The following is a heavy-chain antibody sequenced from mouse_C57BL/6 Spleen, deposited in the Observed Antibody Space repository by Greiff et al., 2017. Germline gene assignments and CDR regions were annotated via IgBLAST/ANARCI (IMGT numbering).Heavy chain of an antibody. CDR3: TRFGTAQAVYAMDY. CDR1: GYTFTDYE. V-gene: IGHV1-15*01. Sequence: VHLVESGAELVRPGASVTLSCKASGYTFTDYEMHWVKQTPVHGLEWIGAIDPETGGTAYNQKFKGKAILTADKSSSTAYMELRSLTSEDSAVYYCTRFGTAQAVYAMDYWGQGTSVTVSS. CDR2: IDPETGGT. D-gene: IGHD3-2*02. J-gene: IGHJ4*01.